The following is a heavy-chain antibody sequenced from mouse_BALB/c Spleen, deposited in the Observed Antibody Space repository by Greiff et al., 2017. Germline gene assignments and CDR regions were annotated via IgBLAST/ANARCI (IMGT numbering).Heavy chain of an antibody. CDR3: ARSLGLLDY. CDR2: INPSTGYT. J-gene: IGHJ2*01. V-gene: IGHV1-4*01. Sequence: QVQLQQSGTVLARPGASVKMSCKASGYTFTSYWMHWVKQRPGQGLEWIGYINPSTGYTEYNQKFKDKATLTADKSSSTAYMQLSSLTSEDSAVYYCARSLGLLDYWGQGTTLTVSS. D-gene: IGHD3-1*01. CDR1: GYTFTSYW.